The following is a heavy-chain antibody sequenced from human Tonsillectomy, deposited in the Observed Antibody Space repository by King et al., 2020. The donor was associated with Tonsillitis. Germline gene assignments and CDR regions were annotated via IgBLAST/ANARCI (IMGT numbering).Heavy chain of an antibody. V-gene: IGHV3-15*01. CDR3: AGNGVGAMGFDY. D-gene: IGHD1-26*01. J-gene: IGHJ4*02. Sequence: VQLVESGGGLVKPGGSLRLSCAASGFTFSNAWIDCVRQAPGKGLEWLVRIRSRAEGGTAHYAAPVNGGFTISRDDSKNTAYLQMDSMKSDDTAVYYCAGNGVGAMGFDYWGQGTLVSVSS. CDR1: GFTFSNAW. CDR2: IRSRAEGGTA.